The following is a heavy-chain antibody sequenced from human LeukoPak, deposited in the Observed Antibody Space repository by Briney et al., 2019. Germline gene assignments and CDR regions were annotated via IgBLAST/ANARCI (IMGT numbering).Heavy chain of an antibody. D-gene: IGHD4-23*01. CDR2: DYYSGST. V-gene: IGHV4-59*08. J-gene: IGHJ4*02. CDR1: GGPINGYY. CDR3: ARHLHYGGKPFDY. Sequence: SETLSLTCTVSGGPINGYYWSWIRQPPGKGLEWIGYDYYSGSTDYNPSLRSRVTISVDTSKNQFSLRLNSVTAADTAVYYCARHLHYGGKPFDYWGQGALVIVSS.